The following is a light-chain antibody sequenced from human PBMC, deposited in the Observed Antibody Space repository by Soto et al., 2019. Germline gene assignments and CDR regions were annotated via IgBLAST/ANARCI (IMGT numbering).Light chain of an antibody. V-gene: IGLV2-23*01. CDR3: SSYAGSRSLGVV. Sequence: QSALTQPASVSGSPGQSITISCTGTISDAWTYYLVSWYQQYPGKVPKLMIYEDTKRPSGVSNRFSGFKSGNTASLTISGLQDEDEADYYCSSYAGSRSLGVVFGGGTKLTVL. CDR2: EDT. J-gene: IGLJ2*01. CDR1: ISDAWTYYL.